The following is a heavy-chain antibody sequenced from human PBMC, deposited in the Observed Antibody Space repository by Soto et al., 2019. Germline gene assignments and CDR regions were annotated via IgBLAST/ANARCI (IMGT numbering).Heavy chain of an antibody. CDR2: ISYDGRST. CDR3: ERPGSGYDILTGLYFYYYHAMDY. V-gene: IGHV3-30*04. D-gene: IGHD3-9*01. Sequence: QVQLVDSGGGVVQPGRYLRLSCATSGFLFNTYAMHWVRQAPGKGLEWVAVISYDGRSTNYADSVKGRFTISRDNSKNTLYLQMNSLETEDTAVYYCERPGSGYDILTGLYFYYYHAMDYWGQGTTVTVSS. J-gene: IGHJ6*02. CDR1: GFLFNTYA.